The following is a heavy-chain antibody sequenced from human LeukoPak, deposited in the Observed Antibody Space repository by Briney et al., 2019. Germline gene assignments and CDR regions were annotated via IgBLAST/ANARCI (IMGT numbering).Heavy chain of an antibody. CDR2: IKQDGSEK. CDR3: AIRGVINFDSIYYFDY. Sequence: GESLKISCKGSGYTFTNYWIGWVRQAPGKGLEWVANIKQDGSEKNYVDSVKGRFTISRDNAKNSLYLQMNSLRAEDTAVYYCAIRGVINFDSIYYFDYWGQGTLVTVSS. J-gene: IGHJ4*02. D-gene: IGHD3-10*01. V-gene: IGHV3-7*03. CDR1: GYTFTNYW.